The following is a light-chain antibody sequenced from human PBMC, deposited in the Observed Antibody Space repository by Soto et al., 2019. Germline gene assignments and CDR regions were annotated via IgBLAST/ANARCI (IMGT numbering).Light chain of an antibody. CDR3: QQLESYPST. J-gene: IGKJ4*01. CDR2: AAS. Sequence: IEFTQSPSSLCASVGDRVTIPCRAREGFSNFLAWYKQTPGKAPKILIYAASTLQSGVPSRFRGSGSGTDFTLTISSLQPEDFATYYCQQLESYPSTFGGGTKVDIK. V-gene: IGKV1-9*01. CDR1: EGFSNF.